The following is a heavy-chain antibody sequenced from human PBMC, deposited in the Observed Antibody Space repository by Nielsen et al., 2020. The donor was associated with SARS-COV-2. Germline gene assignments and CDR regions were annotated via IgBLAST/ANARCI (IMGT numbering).Heavy chain of an antibody. J-gene: IGHJ4*02. V-gene: IGHV4-59*08. CDR1: GGSISSYY. CDR2: IYYSGST. Sequence: GSLRLSCTVSGGSISSYYWSWIRQPPGKGLEWIGYIYYSGSTNYNPSLKSRVTISVDTSKNQFSLKLSSVTAADTAVYYCARFVYYGSGSFDYWGQGTLVTVSS. CDR3: ARFVYYGSGSFDY. D-gene: IGHD3-10*01.